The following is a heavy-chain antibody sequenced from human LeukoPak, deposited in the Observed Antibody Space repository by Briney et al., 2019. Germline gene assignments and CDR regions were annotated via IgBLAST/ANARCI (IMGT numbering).Heavy chain of an antibody. D-gene: IGHD3-10*01. J-gene: IGHJ6*02. CDR3: AREHGVRGGGPYYYYGMDV. V-gene: IGHV3-30*04. CDR2: ISYDGSNK. Sequence: GRSLRLSCAASGFTFSSYAMHWVRQAPGKGLEWVAVISYDGSNKYYADSVKGRFTISRDNSKNTLYLQMNSLRAEDTAVYYGAREHGVRGGGPYYYYGMDVWGQGTTVTVSS. CDR1: GFTFSSYA.